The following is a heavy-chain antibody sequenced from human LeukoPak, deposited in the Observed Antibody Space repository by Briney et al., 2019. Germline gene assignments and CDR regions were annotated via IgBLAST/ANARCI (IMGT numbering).Heavy chain of an antibody. CDR3: ARPHYGSSGYGAFDI. CDR2: INPNSGGT. V-gene: IGHV1-2*02. Sequence: ASVKVSCKASGYTFTGYYMHWVRQAPGQGLEWMGWINPNSGGTNYAQKFQGRVTMTRDTSISTAYMELSRLRSDDTAVYYCARPHYGSSGYGAFDIWGQGTMVTVSS. CDR1: GYTFTGYY. J-gene: IGHJ3*02. D-gene: IGHD3-22*01.